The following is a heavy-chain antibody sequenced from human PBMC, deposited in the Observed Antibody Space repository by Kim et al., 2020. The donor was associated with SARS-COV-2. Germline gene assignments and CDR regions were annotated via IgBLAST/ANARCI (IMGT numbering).Heavy chain of an antibody. J-gene: IGHJ5*01. CDR1: GGSISSYY. V-gene: IGHV4-59*01. CDR3: ARDPGYDYVWGSYLKNHW. D-gene: IGHD3-16*02. CDR2: IYYSGST. Sequence: SETLSLTCTVSGGSISSYYWSWIRQPPGKGLEWIGYIYYSGSTNYNPSLKSRVTISVDTSKNQFSLKLSSVTAADTAVYYCARDPGYDYVWGSYLKNHW.